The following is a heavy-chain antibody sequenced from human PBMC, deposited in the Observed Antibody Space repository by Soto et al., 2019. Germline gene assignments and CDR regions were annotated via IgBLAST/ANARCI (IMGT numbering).Heavy chain of an antibody. D-gene: IGHD6-13*01. CDR2: IYPGDSDT. CDR3: ARKDIAGNSVDF. Sequence: ASVKISCKASGYSFTTYWIGWGRQMPGKGLEWMGIIYPGDSDTRYSPSFQGQVTISADKSISTAYLQWSSLKASDSAMFYCARKDIAGNSVDFWGQGTLVTVSS. V-gene: IGHV5-51*01. CDR1: GYSFTTYW. J-gene: IGHJ4*02.